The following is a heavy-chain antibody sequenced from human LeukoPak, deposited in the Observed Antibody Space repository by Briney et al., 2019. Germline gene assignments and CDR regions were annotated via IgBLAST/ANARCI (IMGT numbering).Heavy chain of an antibody. CDR3: ARAVHCSSTSCFQYWFDP. Sequence: SQTLSLTCAISGDSVSSNSAAWNWIRQSPSRGLEWLGRTYYRSRWYNDYAVPVKSRITINPDTSKNQFSLQLNSVTPEDTAVYYCARAVHCSSTSCFQYWFDPWGQGTLVTVSS. CDR2: TYYRSRWYN. CDR1: GDSVSSNSAA. D-gene: IGHD2-2*01. J-gene: IGHJ5*02. V-gene: IGHV6-1*01.